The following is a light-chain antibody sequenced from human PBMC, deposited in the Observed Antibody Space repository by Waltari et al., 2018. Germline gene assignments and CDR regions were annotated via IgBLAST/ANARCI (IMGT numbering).Light chain of an antibody. V-gene: IGKV3-20*01. CDR3: QQYGSSPWT. Sequence: TVLTQSPGTLSLSPGERATLSCRASQSVSSSSLAWYQLKSGQAPRLLIYGASSMATCIPDRLSGSGSGTDFTLTISRLEPEDFAVYYCQQYGSSPWTFGQGTKVEVK. CDR1: QSVSSSS. J-gene: IGKJ1*01. CDR2: GAS.